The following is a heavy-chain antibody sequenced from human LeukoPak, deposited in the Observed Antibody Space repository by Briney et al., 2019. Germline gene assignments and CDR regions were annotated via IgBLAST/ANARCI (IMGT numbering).Heavy chain of an antibody. CDR2: IRYDGSNK. Sequence: PGGSLRLSCAASGFTFSSYWMSWVRQAPGKGLEWVAFIRYDGSNKYYADSVKGRFTISRDNSKNTLYLQLNSLRAEDTAVYYCAKTKRGSGSYYYYYYMDAWGKGTTVTVSS. CDR1: GFTFSSYW. D-gene: IGHD5-18*01. CDR3: AKTKRGSGSYYYYYYMDA. J-gene: IGHJ6*03. V-gene: IGHV3-30*02.